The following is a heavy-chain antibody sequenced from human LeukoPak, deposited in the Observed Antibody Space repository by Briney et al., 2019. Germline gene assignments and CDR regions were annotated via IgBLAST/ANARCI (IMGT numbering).Heavy chain of an antibody. CDR2: IFGSGGSP. J-gene: IGHJ4*02. CDR1: GFTFGSFA. V-gene: IGHV3-23*01. CDR3: GKTTAGYSSGQKPAWPVDY. D-gene: IGHD5-18*01. Sequence: GGSLRLSCEASGFTFGSFAMYWVRQAPGKGLDWIAGIFGSGGSPHYADPVKGRLTISRDNSKNTVYLQINSLRAEDTAVYYCGKTTAGYSSGQKPAWPVDYWGQGTLVTVSS.